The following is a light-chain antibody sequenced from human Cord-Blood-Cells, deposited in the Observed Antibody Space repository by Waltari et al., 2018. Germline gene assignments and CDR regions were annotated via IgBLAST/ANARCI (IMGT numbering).Light chain of an antibody. CDR1: QSVSSY. V-gene: IGKV3-11*01. J-gene: IGKJ2*01. Sequence: EIVLPQSPATLSLSPAERATLPCRASQSVSSYLAWYQQKPGQAPRLLIYDASNRATGIPARFSGSGSGTDFTLTISSLEPEDFAVYYCQQRSNWPPMYTFGQGTKLEIK. CDR2: DAS. CDR3: QQRSNWPPMYT.